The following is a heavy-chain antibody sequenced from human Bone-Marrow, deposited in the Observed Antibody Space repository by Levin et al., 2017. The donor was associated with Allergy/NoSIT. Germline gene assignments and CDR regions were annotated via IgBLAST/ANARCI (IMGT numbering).Heavy chain of an antibody. CDR3: AKIGGISPIVSDGFEL. CDR1: GFTFSSYW. V-gene: IGHV3-74*01. D-gene: IGHD3-3*01. J-gene: IGHJ3*01. Sequence: GGSLRLSCAASGFTFSSYWMNWVRQAPGKGLEWVSRISIDGSSTSYADSVRGRFTISRDNTKSTLYLQMNTLRAEDTAVYYCAKIGGISPIVSDGFELWGQGTMVTVSS. CDR2: ISIDGSST.